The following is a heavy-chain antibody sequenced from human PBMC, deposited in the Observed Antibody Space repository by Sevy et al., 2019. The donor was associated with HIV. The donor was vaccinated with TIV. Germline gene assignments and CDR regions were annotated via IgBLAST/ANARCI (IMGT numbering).Heavy chain of an antibody. CDR3: ATRKDYYDSSGYPFDD. V-gene: IGHV1-24*01. CDR2: FDPEDGDPEDGKT. J-gene: IGHJ4*02. Sequence: ASVKVSCKVSGYSLTKLAMHWVRQAPGKGPEWLGTFDPEDGDPEDGKTIYAEKFQDRVIMTEDTSTDTAYMELGSLTSEDTDMYYCATRKDYYDSSGYPFDDWGQGTLVTVSS. CDR1: GYSLTKLA. D-gene: IGHD3-22*01.